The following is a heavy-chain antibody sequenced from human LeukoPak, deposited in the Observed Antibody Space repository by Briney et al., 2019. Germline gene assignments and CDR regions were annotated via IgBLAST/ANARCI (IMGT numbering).Heavy chain of an antibody. CDR1: GDSVSSNSAS. V-gene: IGHV6-1*01. CDR2: AYYRSKWYN. CDR3: PRARSKDWFDP. J-gene: IGHJ5*02. Sequence: SQTLSLTCAISGDSVSSNSASWGWIRQSPSRGLEWLGTAYYRSKWYNDYAVAVKSRITINPNTSKNKFSLHLNSVTPEETAVYYCPRARSKDWFDPWGQGTLVTVSS.